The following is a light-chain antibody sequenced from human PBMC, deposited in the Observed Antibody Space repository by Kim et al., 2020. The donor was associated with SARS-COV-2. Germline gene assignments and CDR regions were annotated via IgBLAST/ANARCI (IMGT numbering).Light chain of an antibody. CDR2: GAS. J-gene: IGKJ5*01. V-gene: IGKV3-15*01. Sequence: SPGERAILSCRASRSVSSNLAWYQQKPGQAPRLLIHGASTRATGTPARFSGRGSGTEFTLTISSLQSVDFAVYFCQQYNNWRPITFGQGTRLEIK. CDR1: RSVSSN. CDR3: QQYNNWRPIT.